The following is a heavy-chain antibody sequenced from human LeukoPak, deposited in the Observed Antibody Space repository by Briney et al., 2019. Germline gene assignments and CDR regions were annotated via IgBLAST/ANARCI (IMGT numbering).Heavy chain of an antibody. CDR1: GFTFDDYA. CDR2: ISWNSGSI. V-gene: IGHV3-9*03. CDR3: AKEGESSSFDY. D-gene: IGHD6-13*01. J-gene: IGHJ4*02. Sequence: PGGSLRLXCAASGFTFDDYAMQWVRQAPGKGLEWVSGISWNSGSIGYADSVKGRFTISRDNAKNSLYLQMNSLRAEDMALYYCAKEGESSSFDYWGQGTLVTVSS.